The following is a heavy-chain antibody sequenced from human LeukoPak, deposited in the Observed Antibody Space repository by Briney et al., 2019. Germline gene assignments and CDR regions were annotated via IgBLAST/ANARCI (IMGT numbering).Heavy chain of an antibody. CDR2: ISSSSSYI. D-gene: IGHD4-17*01. J-gene: IGHJ5*02. CDR1: GFTFSTYI. V-gene: IGHV3-21*01. CDR3: ARDYGDNWFDP. Sequence: GGSLRLSCAASGFTFSTYIMNWVRQTPGKGLEWVSSISSSSSYIYYADSVKGRFTISRDNAKNSLYLQMNSLRAEDTAVYYCARDYGDNWFDPWGQGTLVTVSS.